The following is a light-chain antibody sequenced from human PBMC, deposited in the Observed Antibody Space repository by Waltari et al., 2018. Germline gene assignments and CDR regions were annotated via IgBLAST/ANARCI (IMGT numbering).Light chain of an antibody. CDR2: DVS. CDR3: ASYTSANTVL. V-gene: IGLV2-14*03. CDR1: RRDIGYYNF. J-gene: IGLJ2*01. Sequence: QSGLTQPASVSGSPGQSIPISCTGTRRDIGYYNFVSWYQQHPGKAPKLVIFDVSRWPSGVSQRFSGSKSGNTASLTISGLQAEDEAAYYCASYTSANTVLFGGGTKVTVL.